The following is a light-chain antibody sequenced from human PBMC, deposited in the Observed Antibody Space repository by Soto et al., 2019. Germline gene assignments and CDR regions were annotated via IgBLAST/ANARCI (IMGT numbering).Light chain of an antibody. V-gene: IGLV2-8*01. CDR2: EVS. CDR3: SSYADNTVV. CDR1: SSDFGAYNY. Sequence: QSALTQPPSASGSPGQSVAISCTGTSSDFGAYNYVSWYQQHPGKAPKLLIFEVSKRPSGVPDRFSGSKSGNTASLTVSGLQDEDEDDYYCSSYADNTVVFGGGTKLTVL. J-gene: IGLJ2*01.